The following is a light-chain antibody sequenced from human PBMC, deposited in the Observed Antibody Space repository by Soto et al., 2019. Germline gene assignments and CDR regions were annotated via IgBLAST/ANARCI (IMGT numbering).Light chain of an antibody. Sequence: QSVLTQPASVSGSPGQSITISCTGTSSDVGSYNLVSWYQQHPGKAPKLMIYEVSKRPSGVSNRFSGSKSGNTASLTISGLQAEDKADYYCCSYAGSSTPNWVFGGGTKVTVL. CDR3: CSYAGSSTPNWV. CDR2: EVS. V-gene: IGLV2-23*02. CDR1: SSDVGSYNL. J-gene: IGLJ3*02.